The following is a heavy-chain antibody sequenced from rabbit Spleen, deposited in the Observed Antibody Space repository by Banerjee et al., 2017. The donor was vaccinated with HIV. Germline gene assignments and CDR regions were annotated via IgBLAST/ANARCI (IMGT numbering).Heavy chain of an antibody. CDR2: IYTDTDTT. V-gene: IGHV1S40*01. Sequence: QSLEESGGGLVKPEGSLTLTCTASGFDLNNYYYMCWVRQAPGKGLEWIACIYTDTDTTWYASWAKGRFTISKASSTTVTLQLNSLTVADTATYFCGRSPGTDSDGYINLWGPGTLV. J-gene: IGHJ4*01. D-gene: IGHD6-1*01. CDR3: GRSPGTDSDGYINL. CDR1: GFDLNNYYY.